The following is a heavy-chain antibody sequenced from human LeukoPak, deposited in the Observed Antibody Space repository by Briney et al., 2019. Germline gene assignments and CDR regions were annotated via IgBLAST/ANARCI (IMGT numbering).Heavy chain of an antibody. D-gene: IGHD3-16*01. J-gene: IGHJ4*02. Sequence: PSETLSLTCTVSGDSITTYYWSWIRQPPGKGLEWLGYIYYTGSTNYNPSLKSRVTISLDTSKNLFSLKLSSVTAADTAVYYCARDGPFLDYWGQGTLVTVSS. V-gene: IGHV4-59*01. CDR3: ARDGPFLDY. CDR2: IYYTGST. CDR1: GDSITTYY.